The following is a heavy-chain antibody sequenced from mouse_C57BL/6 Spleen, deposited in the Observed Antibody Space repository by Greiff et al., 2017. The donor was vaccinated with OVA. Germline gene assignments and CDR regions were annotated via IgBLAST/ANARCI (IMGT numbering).Heavy chain of an antibody. Sequence: QVQLQQSGAELVKPGASVKISCKASGYAFSSYWMNWVKQRPGKGLEWIGQIYPGDGDPNYNGKFKGKATLTADKSSSTAYMQLSSLTSEDSAVDFCARNYDYDAGYYFDYWGQGTTLTVSS. J-gene: IGHJ2*01. V-gene: IGHV1-80*01. CDR2: IYPGDGDP. CDR1: GYAFSSYW. CDR3: ARNYDYDAGYYFDY. D-gene: IGHD2-4*01.